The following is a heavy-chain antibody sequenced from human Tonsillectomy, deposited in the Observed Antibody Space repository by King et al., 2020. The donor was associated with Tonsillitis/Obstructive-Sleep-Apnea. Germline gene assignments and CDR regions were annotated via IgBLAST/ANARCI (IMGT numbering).Heavy chain of an antibody. J-gene: IGHJ4*02. D-gene: IGHD2-8*01. V-gene: IGHV4-34*01. CDR1: GGSFSGYY. CDR2: INHSGST. CDR3: ARVLMGPRLSD. Sequence: VQLQQWGAGLLKPSETLSLTCAVYGGSFSGYYWSWIRQPPGKGLEWIGEINHSGSTYYNPSLKSRVTISVDTSKNQFSLKLSSVTAAYTALYYCARVLMGPRLSDWGQGTLVTVSS.